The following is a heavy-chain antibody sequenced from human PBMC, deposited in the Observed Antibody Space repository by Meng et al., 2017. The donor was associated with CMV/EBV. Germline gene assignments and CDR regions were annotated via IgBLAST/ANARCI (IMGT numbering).Heavy chain of an antibody. V-gene: IGHV3-74*01. D-gene: IGHD2-2*01. Sequence: GESLKISCAASGFTFSSYWMHWVRQAPGKGLVWVSRINSDGSSTSYADSVKCRFTIYRDNAKNTLYLQMDSLRAEDTAVYYCARSGVTYCSSTSCLGGMDVWGQGTTVTVSS. J-gene: IGHJ6*02. CDR2: INSDGSST. CDR3: ARSGVTYCSSTSCLGGMDV. CDR1: GFTFSSYW.